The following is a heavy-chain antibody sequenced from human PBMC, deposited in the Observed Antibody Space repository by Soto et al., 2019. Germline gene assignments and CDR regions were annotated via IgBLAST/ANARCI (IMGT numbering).Heavy chain of an antibody. Sequence: GGSLRLSCAASGFTFSSYSMNWVRQAPGKGLEWVSSISSSSSYIYYADSVKGRFTISRDNAKNSLYLQMNSLRAEDTAVYYCARDQSVTGRDYFDYWGQGTLVTVSS. CDR2: ISSSSSYI. J-gene: IGHJ4*02. CDR3: ARDQSVTGRDYFDY. CDR1: GFTFSSYS. V-gene: IGHV3-21*01. D-gene: IGHD4-4*01.